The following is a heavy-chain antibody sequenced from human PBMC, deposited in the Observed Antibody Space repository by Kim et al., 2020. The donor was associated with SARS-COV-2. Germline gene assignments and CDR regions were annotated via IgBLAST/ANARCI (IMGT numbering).Heavy chain of an antibody. CDR3: ARGGGYSGYDFPFDY. CDR2: IYHSGST. D-gene: IGHD5-12*01. V-gene: IGHV4-30-2*01. CDR1: GGSISSGGYS. J-gene: IGHJ4*02. Sequence: SETLSLTCAVSGGSISSGGYSWSWIRQPPGKGLEWIGYIYHSGSTYYNPSLKSRVTISVDRSKNQFSLKLSSVTAADTAVYYCARGGGYSGYDFPFDYWGQGTLVTVSS.